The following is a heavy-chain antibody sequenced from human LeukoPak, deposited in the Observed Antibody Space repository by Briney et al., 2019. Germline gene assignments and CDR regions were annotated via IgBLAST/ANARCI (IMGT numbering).Heavy chain of an antibody. V-gene: IGHV3-11*01. D-gene: IGHD5-12*01. CDR3: ARDGSSGYEIGYFDY. Sequence: GGSLRLSCAASGFSFSDYYVSWIRQAPGKGLECVSYISSRGTTIYYADSVKGRFTISRDNAKNSLYLQTSSLRAEDTAVYYCARDGSSGYEIGYFDYWGQGTLVTVSS. J-gene: IGHJ4*02. CDR1: GFSFSDYY. CDR2: ISSRGTTI.